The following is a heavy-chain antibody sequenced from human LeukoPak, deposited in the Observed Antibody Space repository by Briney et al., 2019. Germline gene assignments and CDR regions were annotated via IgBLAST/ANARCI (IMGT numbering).Heavy chain of an antibody. Sequence: GGSLRLSCAASGFTFSNAWMSWVRQAPGKGLEWVGRIKSKTDGGTTDYAAPVKGRFTISRDDSKNTLYLQMNSLRTEDSALYYCATAPYDSRGIFDYWGQGTLVTVSS. V-gene: IGHV3-15*05. CDR2: IKSKTDGGTT. CDR3: ATAPYDSRGIFDY. CDR1: GFTFSNAW. D-gene: IGHD3-22*01. J-gene: IGHJ4*02.